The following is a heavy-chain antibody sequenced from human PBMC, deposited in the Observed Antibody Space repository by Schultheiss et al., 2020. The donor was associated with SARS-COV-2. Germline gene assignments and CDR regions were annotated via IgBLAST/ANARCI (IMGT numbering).Heavy chain of an antibody. V-gene: IGHV1-2*04. CDR3: ARGSYYYYGMDV. CDR1: GYTFTSYY. Sequence: ASVKVSCKASGYTFTSYYMHWVRQAPGQGLEWMGWINPNSGGTNYAQKFQGWVTMTRDTSISTAYMELSRLRSDDTAVYYCARGSYYYYGMDVWGQGTTVTVSS. D-gene: IGHD3-10*01. CDR2: INPNSGGT. J-gene: IGHJ6*02.